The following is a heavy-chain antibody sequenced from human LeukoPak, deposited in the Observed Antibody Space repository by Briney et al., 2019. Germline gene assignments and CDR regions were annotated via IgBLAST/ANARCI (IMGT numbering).Heavy chain of an antibody. Sequence: ASVKVSCKASGYTFTGYYMHWVRQAPGQGLEWMGWINPNSGGTNYAQKFQGRVTMTRDTSISTAYMELSRLRSDDTAVYYCARPRDYGDYGDHYYYMDVWGKGTTVTVSS. J-gene: IGHJ6*03. CDR1: GYTFTGYY. CDR2: INPNSGGT. V-gene: IGHV1-2*02. CDR3: ARPRDYGDYGDHYYYMDV. D-gene: IGHD4-17*01.